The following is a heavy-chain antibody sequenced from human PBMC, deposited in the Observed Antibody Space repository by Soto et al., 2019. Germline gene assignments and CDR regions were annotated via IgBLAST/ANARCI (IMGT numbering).Heavy chain of an antibody. CDR2: IGGSGGRT. CDR3: VKNREDFAYTNYLEY. V-gene: IGHV3-23*01. J-gene: IGHJ4*02. D-gene: IGHD4-4*01. Sequence: EVQLLESGGGLVQPGGSLRLSCAASGFTFSSYAMSWVRQTPGKGLEWVSGIGGSGGRTYYADSVKGRFTISRDHSKNILDLQMNSLRAEDTAVYYCVKNREDFAYTNYLEYWGQGTLVTVSS. CDR1: GFTFSSYA.